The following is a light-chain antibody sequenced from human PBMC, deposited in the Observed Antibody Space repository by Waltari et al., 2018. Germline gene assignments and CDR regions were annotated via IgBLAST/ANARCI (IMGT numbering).Light chain of an antibody. CDR2: DAW. CDR1: LNINTW. Sequence: DIQMTQSPSTLSASVGDRVTITCRASLNINTWLAWYQQKPGKAPKLLIYDAWSLERGVPSRFSGSGSGTEFTLTISSLQPDDFATYYCQQYHFYSSVSFGQGTKLEIK. J-gene: IGKJ2*03. V-gene: IGKV1-5*01. CDR3: QQYHFYSSVS.